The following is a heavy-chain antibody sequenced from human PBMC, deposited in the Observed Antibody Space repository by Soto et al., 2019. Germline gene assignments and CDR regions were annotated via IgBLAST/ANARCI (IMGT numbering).Heavy chain of an antibody. CDR1: GGSFSGYY. Sequence: SETLSLTCAVYGGSFSGYYWSWIRQPPGKGLEWIGEINHSGSTNYNPSLKSRVTISVDTSKNQFSLKLSSVTAADTAVYYCARTKRQSLRITMVRGAIAYFDYWGQGTLVTVSS. CDR2: INHSGST. CDR3: ARTKRQSLRITMVRGAIAYFDY. J-gene: IGHJ4*02. V-gene: IGHV4-34*01. D-gene: IGHD3-10*01.